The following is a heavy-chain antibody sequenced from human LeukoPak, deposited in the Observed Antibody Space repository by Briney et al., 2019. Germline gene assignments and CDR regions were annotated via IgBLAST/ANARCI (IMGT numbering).Heavy chain of an antibody. CDR1: GFTFSSYS. Sequence: GGSLRLSCAASGFTFSSYSMNWVRQAPGKGLEWVSSISSSSSYIYYADSVKGRFTTSRDNAKNSLYLQMNSLRAEDTAVYYCARDIPKRRFGELFLSSPGYWGQGTLVTVSS. V-gene: IGHV3-21*01. CDR2: ISSSSSYI. CDR3: ARDIPKRRFGELFLSSPGY. D-gene: IGHD3-10*01. J-gene: IGHJ4*02.